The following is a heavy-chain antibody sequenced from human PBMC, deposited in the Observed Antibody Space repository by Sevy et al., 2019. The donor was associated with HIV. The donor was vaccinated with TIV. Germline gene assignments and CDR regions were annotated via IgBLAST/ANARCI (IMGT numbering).Heavy chain of an antibody. J-gene: IGHJ6*02. V-gene: IGHV5-51*01. CDR1: GYSFTNYW. CDR2: IYPGDSDT. CDR3: ARHPATSTTQYFYGMDV. Sequence: GESLKISCKGSGYSFTNYWIVWVRQMPGRGLEWMGIIYPGDSDTRYSPSFQGQVTISADKSISTAYLQWSSLKPSDTAIYYCARHPATSTTQYFYGMDVWGQGTTVTVSS. D-gene: IGHD2-2*01.